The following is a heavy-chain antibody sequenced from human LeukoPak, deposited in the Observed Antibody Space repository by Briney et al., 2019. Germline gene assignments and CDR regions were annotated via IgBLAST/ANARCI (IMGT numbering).Heavy chain of an antibody. CDR3: ARGPYCSGGTCYSQYFDY. CDR1: GYTFTTYG. J-gene: IGHJ4*02. V-gene: IGHV1-18*01. CDR2: ISPYNGNT. D-gene: IGHD2-15*01. Sequence: GASVKVSCKASGYTFTTYGITWVRQAPGQGLPWMGWISPYNGNTNYAQNFQGRVTMTTDTSTSTAHMEVRSLRSDDTAVYYCARGPYCSGGTCYSQYFDYWGQGSLVTVST.